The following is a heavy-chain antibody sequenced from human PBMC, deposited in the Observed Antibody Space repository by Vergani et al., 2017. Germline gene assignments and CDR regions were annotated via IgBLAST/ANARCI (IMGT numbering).Heavy chain of an antibody. Sequence: QLQLQESGPGLVKPSETLSLTCTVSGGSISSSSYYWGWIRQPPGKGLEWIGSIYTSGSTNYNPSLKSRVTMSVDTSKNQFSLKLSSVTAADTAVYYCARDGRSVAGTFDYWGQGTLVTVSS. D-gene: IGHD6-19*01. CDR1: GGSISSSSYY. CDR3: ARDGRSVAGTFDY. V-gene: IGHV4-39*07. CDR2: IYTSGST. J-gene: IGHJ4*02.